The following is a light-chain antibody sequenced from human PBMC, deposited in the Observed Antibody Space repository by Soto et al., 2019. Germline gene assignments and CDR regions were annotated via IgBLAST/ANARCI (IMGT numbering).Light chain of an antibody. J-gene: IGKJ5*01. CDR3: HQYNNWRT. V-gene: IGKV3-15*01. CDR1: QSVSSN. Sequence: EFVLTQSPGTRSWWPVEIATRSVMASQSVSSNYLAWYQQKPGQAPRLLIYGASTRATGIPARFSGSGSGTEFTLTISSLQSEDFAVYYCHQYNNWRTFGQGTRLEIK. CDR2: GAS.